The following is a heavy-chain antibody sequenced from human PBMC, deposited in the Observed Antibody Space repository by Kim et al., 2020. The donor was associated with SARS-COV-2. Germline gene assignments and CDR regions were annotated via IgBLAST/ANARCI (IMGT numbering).Heavy chain of an antibody. V-gene: IGHV4-59*01. CDR3: ARVTRGGTYYFDY. D-gene: IGHD1-1*01. Sequence: NYHPSLRSRVTISLDTSNRQFSLKLSSVTAADTAVYYCARVTRGGTYYFDYWGQGTLVTVSS. J-gene: IGHJ4*02.